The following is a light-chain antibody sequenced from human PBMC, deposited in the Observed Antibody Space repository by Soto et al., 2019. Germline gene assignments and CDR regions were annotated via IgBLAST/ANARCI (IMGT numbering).Light chain of an antibody. J-gene: IGLJ3*02. CDR2: GNT. Sequence: QLVLTQPPSVSGAPGQRVTISCTGSSSNIGANFDVHWYHQLPGTAPKLLIYGNTNRPSGVPDRFSGSKSGASASLAITGLQAEDEADYYCQSYDRSLSGWVFGGGTQLTVL. CDR1: SSNIGANFD. V-gene: IGLV1-40*01. CDR3: QSYDRSLSGWV.